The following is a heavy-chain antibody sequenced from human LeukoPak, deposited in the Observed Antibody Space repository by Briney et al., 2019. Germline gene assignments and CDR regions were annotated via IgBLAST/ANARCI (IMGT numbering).Heavy chain of an antibody. CDR3: ASGIAARLFDY. CDR1: GGSFSGYY. D-gene: IGHD6-6*01. Sequence: SETLSLTCAVYGGSFSGYYWSWIRQPPGKGLEWIGEINHSGSTNYNPSLKSRVTISVDTSKNQFSLKLSSVTAADTAVYFCASGIAARLFDYWGQGTLVTVSS. V-gene: IGHV4-34*01. CDR2: INHSGST. J-gene: IGHJ4*02.